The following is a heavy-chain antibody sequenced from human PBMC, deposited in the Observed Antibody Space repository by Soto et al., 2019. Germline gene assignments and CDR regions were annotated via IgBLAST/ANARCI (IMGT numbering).Heavy chain of an antibody. J-gene: IGHJ1*01. Sequence: PGGSLRLSCAASGFTFSDYYMSWIRQAPGKGLEWVSYISGSSGTIDYADSLKGRFTISRDNAKNSLYLQMSSLRAEDTAVYYCVRNRGGYCQHWGQGTLVIVSS. CDR2: ISGSSGTI. V-gene: IGHV3-11*01. CDR1: GFTFSDYY. CDR3: VRNRGGYCQH. D-gene: IGHD3-16*01.